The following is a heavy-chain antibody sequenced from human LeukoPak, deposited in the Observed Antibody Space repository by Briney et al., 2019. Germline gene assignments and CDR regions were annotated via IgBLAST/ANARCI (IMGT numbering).Heavy chain of an antibody. Sequence: QAGGSLRLSCVASGFTFSSYSMNWVRQAPGKGLEWISYISSSSRTISYADSVKGRFTISRDNPENSLYLQMNSLRDEDTAVYYCARVYRGDDDHVRFDPWGQGTLVTVSS. CDR2: ISSSSRTI. D-gene: IGHD1-14*01. V-gene: IGHV3-48*02. CDR3: ARVYRGDDDHVRFDP. CDR1: GFTFSSYS. J-gene: IGHJ5*02.